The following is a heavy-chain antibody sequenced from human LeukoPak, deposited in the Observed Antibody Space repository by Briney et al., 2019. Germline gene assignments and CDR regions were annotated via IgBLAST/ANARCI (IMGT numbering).Heavy chain of an antibody. CDR3: AKAGGSSWDPFDY. D-gene: IGHD6-13*01. CDR1: GFTFSSYG. CDR2: IRNDGSHK. V-gene: IGHV3-30*02. Sequence: GGSLRLSXAASGFTFSSYGMHWVRQGPGKGLEWVALIRNDGSHKYYADSVKGRFTISRDNSKNTLYLQMNSLRADDTAVYYCAKAGGSSWDPFDYWGQGTLVTVSS. J-gene: IGHJ4*02.